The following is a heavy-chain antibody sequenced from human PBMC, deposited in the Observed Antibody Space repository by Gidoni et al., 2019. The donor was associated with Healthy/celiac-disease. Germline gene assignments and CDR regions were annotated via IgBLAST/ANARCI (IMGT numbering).Heavy chain of an antibody. J-gene: IGHJ4*02. D-gene: IGHD3-3*01. CDR2: ISSSSSYI. Sequence: EVQLVESGGGLVKPGGSLRLSCAASGFTFSSDSMNWVRQAPGKGLEWVSSISSSSSYIYYADSVKGRFTISRDNAKNSLYLQMNSLRAEDTAVYYCARARVVISGQETLDYWGQGTLVTVSS. CDR1: GFTFSSDS. CDR3: ARARVVISGQETLDY. V-gene: IGHV3-21*01.